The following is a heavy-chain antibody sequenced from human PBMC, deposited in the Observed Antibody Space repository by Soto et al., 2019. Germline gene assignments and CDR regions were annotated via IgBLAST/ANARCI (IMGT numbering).Heavy chain of an antibody. CDR1: GGSISRGGYS. CDR3: ASGPIGDYTDGFDS. V-gene: IGHV4-30-2*01. J-gene: IGHJ4*02. Sequence: QLQLQESGSGLVKPSQTLSLTCAVSGGSISRGGYSWSWIRQPPGKGLEWIGYIYHSGSTYYNPSLKRRVTISVDTSKNQFSLKLSSVTAADTAVYYCASGPIGDYTDGFDSWGQGTLVTVSS. D-gene: IGHD4-17*01. CDR2: IYHSGST.